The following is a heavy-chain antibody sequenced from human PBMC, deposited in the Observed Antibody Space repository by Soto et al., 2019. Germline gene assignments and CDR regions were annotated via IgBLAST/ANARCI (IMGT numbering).Heavy chain of an antibody. J-gene: IGHJ4*02. V-gene: IGHV4-31*03. D-gene: IGHD3-10*01. Sequence: QVQLQESGPGLVKPSQTLSLTCTVSGGSIYSGDYYWSWIRQHPGKGLEWIGYIYYSGSTYYNPSPQSRSTISIDTSTNPFSLKLNSATAPATAVYYCASLLYLGIGELCEFDFWGQGTLVTVSS. CDR1: GGSIYSGDYY. CDR2: IYYSGST. CDR3: ASLLYLGIGELCEFDF.